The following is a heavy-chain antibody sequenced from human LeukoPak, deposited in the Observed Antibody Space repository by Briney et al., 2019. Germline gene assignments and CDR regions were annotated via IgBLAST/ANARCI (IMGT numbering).Heavy chain of an antibody. D-gene: IGHD3-9*01. Sequence: SETLSLTCTVSGGSINSYYWSWIRQPPGKGLEWIGYIYYSGSTNYNPSLKSRVTISVDTSKNQFSLKLSSVNAADTAVYYCARGVVRYTCALWGQGTLVTVSS. CDR3: ARGVVRYTCAL. V-gene: IGHV4-59*01. J-gene: IGHJ4*02. CDR1: GGSINSYY. CDR2: IYYSGST.